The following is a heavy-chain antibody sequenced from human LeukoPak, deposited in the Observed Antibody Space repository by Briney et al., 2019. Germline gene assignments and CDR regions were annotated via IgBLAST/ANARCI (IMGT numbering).Heavy chain of an antibody. J-gene: IGHJ1*01. CDR1: GFTVSSKY. Sequence: PGGSLRLSCAASGFTVSSKYMSWVRQAPGKGLEWVSVIFSDGTTYYADSVRGRFTISRDNSKNTLYRQMNSLRGDDMAVYYCARDVYCSGGSCYQHWGQGTLVTVSS. V-gene: IGHV3-53*01. CDR2: IFSDGTT. D-gene: IGHD2-15*01. CDR3: ARDVYCSGGSCYQH.